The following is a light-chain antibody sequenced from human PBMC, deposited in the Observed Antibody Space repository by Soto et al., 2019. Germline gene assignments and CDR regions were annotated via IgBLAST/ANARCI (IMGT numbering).Light chain of an antibody. J-gene: IGKJ4*01. V-gene: IGKV3-11*01. CDR1: QSVSSN. CDR2: DAS. Sequence: EIVLTQSPATLSLSPGERATLSCRASQSVSSNLAWYQQKPGQAPRLLIYDASNRATGIPARFSGSGSGTDFTLTISSLEPEDFAVYYCQQRSNSLTFDGGTKVDIK. CDR3: QQRSNSLT.